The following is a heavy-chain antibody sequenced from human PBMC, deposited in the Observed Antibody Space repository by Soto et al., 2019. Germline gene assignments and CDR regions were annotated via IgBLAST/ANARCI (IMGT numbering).Heavy chain of an antibody. CDR1: GGSISSSSYY. J-gene: IGHJ3*02. CDR3: ARLKLLLHALDI. Sequence: QLQLQESGPGLVKPSETLSLTCTVSGGSISSSSYYWGWIRQPPGKGLEWIGSIYYSGSTYYTPSLKSRVPISVDTSKNKFSLKLRSVTAADTAVYYFARLKLLLHALDIWGQGTMVTVS. CDR2: IYYSGST. V-gene: IGHV4-39*01. D-gene: IGHD2-15*01.